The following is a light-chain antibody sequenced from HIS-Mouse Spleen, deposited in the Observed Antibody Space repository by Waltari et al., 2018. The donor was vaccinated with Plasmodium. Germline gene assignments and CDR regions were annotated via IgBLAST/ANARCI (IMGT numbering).Light chain of an antibody. V-gene: IGKV1-17*03. CDR2: AAS. CDR1: PCISNY. CDR3: LQHNSYPRT. Sequence: DIQMTQFPSPMSAALGDRAPLTCRASPCISNYLAWFQQKPGKVPQRLIYAASSLQSGVPSRFSGSGSGTEFTLTISSLQPEDFATYYCLQHNSYPRTFGQGTKVEIK. J-gene: IGKJ1*01.